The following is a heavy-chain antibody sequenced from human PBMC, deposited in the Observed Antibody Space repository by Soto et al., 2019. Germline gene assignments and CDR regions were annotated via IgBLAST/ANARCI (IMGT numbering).Heavy chain of an antibody. V-gene: IGHV3-21*01. Sequence: GGSLRLSCAASGFTFSAYTMTWVRQAPGKGLEWVSSITSGSDYIYYADSLRGRFTISRDNAKNSLYLQMHSLRAEDTDFYYCARVDGYTYPNDYWGQGTLVTVSS. J-gene: IGHJ4*02. CDR3: ARVDGYTYPNDY. D-gene: IGHD5-12*01. CDR2: ITSGSDYI. CDR1: GFTFSAYT.